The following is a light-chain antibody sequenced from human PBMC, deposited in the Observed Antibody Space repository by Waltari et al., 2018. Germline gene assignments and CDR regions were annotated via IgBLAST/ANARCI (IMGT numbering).Light chain of an antibody. CDR3: QQCYTVPYT. CDR2: WAS. J-gene: IGKJ2*01. CDR1: QSVLSSSNNKNY. Sequence: DIVLTQSPDAMAVSLGARATSNCQSSQSVLSSSNNKNYLGWYQQRPGQPPQLLITWASTREAGVPDRFIGSGSGTDVTLTISRAQAGGGAVYVCQQCYTVPYTSGQGTKLEL. V-gene: IGKV4-1*01.